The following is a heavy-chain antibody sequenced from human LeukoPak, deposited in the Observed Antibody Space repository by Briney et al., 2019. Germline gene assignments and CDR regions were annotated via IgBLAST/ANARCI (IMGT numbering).Heavy chain of an antibody. J-gene: IGHJ4*02. V-gene: IGHV3-23*01. CDR2: ISGSGGST. D-gene: IGHD6-13*01. Sequence: PGGSLRLSCAASGFTFSSYAMSWVRQAPGKGLEWVSAISGSGGSTYYADSVKGRLTISRDSSKNTLYLQMNSLRAEDTAVYYCANVQQLVPENYWGQGTLVTVSS. CDR3: ANVQQLVPENY. CDR1: GFTFSSYA.